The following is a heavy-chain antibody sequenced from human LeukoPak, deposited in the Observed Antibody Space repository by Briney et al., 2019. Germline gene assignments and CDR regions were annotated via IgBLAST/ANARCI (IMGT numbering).Heavy chain of an antibody. CDR3: ARHGGGQGSWTAGAWFDP. J-gene: IGHJ5*02. V-gene: IGHV4-59*08. CDR2: IYYSGST. D-gene: IGHD6-13*01. Sequence: SETLSLTCTVSGGSISSYDWSWIRQPPGKGLEWVGYIYYSGSTNYNPSLKSRVTISVDTPKNQLSLKLSSVTAADTAVYYCARHGGGQGSWTAGAWFDPWGQGTLVTVSS. CDR1: GGSISSYD.